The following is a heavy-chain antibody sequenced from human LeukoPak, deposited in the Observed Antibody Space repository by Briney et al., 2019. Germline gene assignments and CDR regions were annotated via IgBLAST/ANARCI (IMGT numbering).Heavy chain of an antibody. CDR2: ISSSSSYI. J-gene: IGHJ5*02. V-gene: IGHV3-21*04. CDR1: GFTFSSYS. D-gene: IGHD5-18*01. CDR3: DRGVDTAMVNWFDP. Sequence: GGSLRLSCAASGFTFSSYSMNWVRQAPGKGLEWVSSISSSSSYIYYADSVKGRFTISRDNAKNSLYLQMNSLRAEDTALYARDRGVDTAMVNWFDPWGQGTLVTVSS.